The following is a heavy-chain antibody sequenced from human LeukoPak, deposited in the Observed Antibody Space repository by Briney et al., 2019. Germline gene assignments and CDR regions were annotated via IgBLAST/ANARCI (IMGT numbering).Heavy chain of an antibody. CDR1: GFTFSGYG. CDR3: ARYEDSSGFRFDP. D-gene: IGHD3-22*01. CDR2: ISGSGGST. V-gene: IGHV3-23*01. Sequence: GGTLRLSCAASGFTFSGYGMSWVRQAPGKGLEWVSAISGSGGSTYYADSVKGRFTISRDNSKNTLYLQMNSLRAEDMALYYCARYEDSSGFRFDPWGQGTLVTVSS. J-gene: IGHJ5*02.